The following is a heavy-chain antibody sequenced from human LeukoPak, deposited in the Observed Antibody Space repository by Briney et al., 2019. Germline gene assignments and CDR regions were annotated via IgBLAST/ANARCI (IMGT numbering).Heavy chain of an antibody. CDR2: IYYSGST. V-gene: IGHV4-59*01. D-gene: IGHD3-22*01. J-gene: IGHJ6*03. CDR1: GGSISSYY. Sequence: SETLSLTCTVSGGSISSYYWSWIRQPPGKGLEWIGYIYYSGSTNYNPSLKSRVTISVDTSKNQFSLKLSSVTAADTAVYYCARVYYDSSGYYLPYYYYYMDVWGKGTTVTISS. CDR3: ARVYYDSSGYYLPYYYYYMDV.